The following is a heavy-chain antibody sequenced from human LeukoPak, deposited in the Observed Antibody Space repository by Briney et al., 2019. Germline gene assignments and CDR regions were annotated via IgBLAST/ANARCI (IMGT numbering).Heavy chain of an antibody. CDR1: GGSFSGYY. D-gene: IGHD6-19*01. Sequence: SETLSLTCAVYGGSFSGYYWSWIRQPPGKGLEWIGEINHSGSTNYNPSLKSRVTISVDTSKNQFSLKLSSVTAADTAVYYCARVYSSGWYHWLDPWGQGTLVTVSS. J-gene: IGHJ5*02. CDR2: INHSGST. CDR3: ARVYSSGWYHWLDP. V-gene: IGHV4-34*01.